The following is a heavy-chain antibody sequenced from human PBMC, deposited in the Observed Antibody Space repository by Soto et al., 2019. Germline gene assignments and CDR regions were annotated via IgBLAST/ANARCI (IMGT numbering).Heavy chain of an antibody. CDR3: ARVYSGSYSWFDP. J-gene: IGHJ5*02. CDR2: INPNSGGT. D-gene: IGHD1-26*01. Sequence: QVQLVQSGAEVKKPGASVKVSCKASGYTFTGYYMHWVRQAPGQGLEWMGWINPNSGGTNYAEKFQGRVTMTRDTSISTAYMELSRLRTDDTAVYYCARVYSGSYSWFDPWGQGTLVTVSS. V-gene: IGHV1-2*02. CDR1: GYTFTGYY.